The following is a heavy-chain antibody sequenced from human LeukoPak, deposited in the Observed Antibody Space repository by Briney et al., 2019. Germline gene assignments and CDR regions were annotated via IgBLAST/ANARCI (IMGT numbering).Heavy chain of an antibody. J-gene: IGHJ4*02. CDR1: GCTFSSYG. D-gene: IGHD6-19*01. CDR3: AKDLRQWRGILDS. CDR2: MVDDGSEK. V-gene: IGHV3-30*18. Sequence: GGSLRLSCAASGCTFSSYGRHWVRQAPDKGLEWMAVMVDDGSEKFYADSVKGRFTISRDNSKNTLYLQMNSLRAEDTAVYYCAKDLRQWRGILDSWGQGTLVTVSS.